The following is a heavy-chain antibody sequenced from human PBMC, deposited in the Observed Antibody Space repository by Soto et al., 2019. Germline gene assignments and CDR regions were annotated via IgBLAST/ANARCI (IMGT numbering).Heavy chain of an antibody. V-gene: IGHV3-53*01. CDR1: GFTVSSNY. Sequence: GSLGLSCAASGFTVSSNYMSWVRQAPGKGLEWVSVIYSGGSTYYADSVKGRFTISRDNSKNTLYLQMNSLRAEDTAVYYCARNAYYDSSGYYEGYYYYYGMDVWGQGTTVTVSS. CDR2: IYSGGST. J-gene: IGHJ6*02. CDR3: ARNAYYDSSGYYEGYYYYYGMDV. D-gene: IGHD3-22*01.